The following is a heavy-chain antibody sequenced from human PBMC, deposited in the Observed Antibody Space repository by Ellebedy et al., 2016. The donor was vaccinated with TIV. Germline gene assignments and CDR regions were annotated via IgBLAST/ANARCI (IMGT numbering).Heavy chain of an antibody. V-gene: IGHV3-7*01. CDR2: IKQDGSEK. CDR1: GFTFSSYW. Sequence: GGSLRLSXAASGFTFSSYWMNWVRQAPGKGLEWVANIKQDGSEKNYMNSVEGRFTISRDNAKNSLYLQMNSLRAEDTAVYYCARAVGGSGAYWGQGTLVTVSS. CDR3: ARAVGGSGAY. J-gene: IGHJ4*02. D-gene: IGHD6-19*01.